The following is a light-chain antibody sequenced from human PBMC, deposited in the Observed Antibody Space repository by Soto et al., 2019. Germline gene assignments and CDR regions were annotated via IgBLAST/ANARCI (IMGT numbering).Light chain of an antibody. CDR2: DVN. J-gene: IGLJ1*01. V-gene: IGLV2-11*01. Sequence: QSALTQPRSVSGSPGQSFTFSCTLTNNDFGGYNFVSWYQHHPGKAPKLMIYDVNKRPSGVPDRFSGSKSGNTASLTISGLQADDEADYYCCSYVGSYTYVFGTGTKVTVL. CDR1: NNDFGGYNF. CDR3: CSYVGSYTYV.